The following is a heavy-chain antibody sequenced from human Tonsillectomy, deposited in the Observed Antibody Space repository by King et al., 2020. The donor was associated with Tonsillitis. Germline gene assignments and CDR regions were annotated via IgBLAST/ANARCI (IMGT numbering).Heavy chain of an antibody. J-gene: IGHJ4*02. CDR3: ASAPYYESSGYYFDY. V-gene: IGHV1-69*09. D-gene: IGHD3-22*01. CDR2: IIPMLGIA. CDR1: GGTFSSYA. Sequence: QLVQSGAEVKKPGSSVKVSCKASGGTFSSYAISWVRQAPGQGLKWMGRIIPMLGIANYAQKFQGRVTITAAKSTSTAYMELSSLRSEDTAVYYCASAPYYESSGYYFDYWGQGTLVTVSS.